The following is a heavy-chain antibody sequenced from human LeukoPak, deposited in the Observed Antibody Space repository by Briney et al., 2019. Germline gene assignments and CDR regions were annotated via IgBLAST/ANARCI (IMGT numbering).Heavy chain of an antibody. D-gene: IGHD3-22*01. V-gene: IGHV4-39*07. CDR1: GDSISSSSYS. CDR3: ARDGNYYDGSSYYFSAFDI. Sequence: SETLSLTCTVSGDSISSSSYSWGWIRQPPGKGLEWIGSIYYSGNTYYNPSLKSRITISVDASKNQFSLKLSSVTAADTAVYYCARDGNYYDGSSYYFSAFDIWGQGTMVTVSS. J-gene: IGHJ3*02. CDR2: IYYSGNT.